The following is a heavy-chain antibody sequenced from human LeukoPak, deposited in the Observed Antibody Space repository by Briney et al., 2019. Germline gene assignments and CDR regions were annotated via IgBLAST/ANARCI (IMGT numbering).Heavy chain of an antibody. CDR2: ISSSGSTI. Sequence: GGSLRLSCAASGFTFSSYEMNWVRQAPGKGLEWVSYISSSGSTIYYADSVKGRFTISRDNAKNSLYLHMNSLRAEDTAVYYCARDSDFAEWFVSHPFGPWGKGTLVTVSS. CDR1: GFTFSSYE. CDR3: ARDSDFAEWFVSHPFGP. J-gene: IGHJ5*02. V-gene: IGHV3-48*03. D-gene: IGHD3-3*01.